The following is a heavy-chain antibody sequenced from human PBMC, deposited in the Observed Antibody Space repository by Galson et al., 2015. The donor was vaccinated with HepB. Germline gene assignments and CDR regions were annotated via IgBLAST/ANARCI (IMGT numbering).Heavy chain of an antibody. CDR3: ARGPLYCSSTSCSKGGGYYYGMDV. V-gene: IGHV1-2*04. J-gene: IGHJ6*02. D-gene: IGHD2-2*01. Sequence: SVKVSCKASGYTFTGYYMHWVRQAPGQGLEWMGWINPNSGGTNYAQKFQGWVTMTRDTSISTAYMELSRLRSDDTAVYYCARGPLYCSSTSCSKGGGYYYGMDVWGQGTTVTVSS. CDR2: INPNSGGT. CDR1: GYTFTGYY.